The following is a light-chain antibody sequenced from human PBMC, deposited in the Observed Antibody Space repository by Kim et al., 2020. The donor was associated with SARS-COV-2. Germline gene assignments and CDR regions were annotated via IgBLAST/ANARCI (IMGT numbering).Light chain of an antibody. V-gene: IGKV3-15*01. CDR2: GAS. J-gene: IGKJ1*01. CDR3: QQYNNWPRT. CDR1: QSVSSN. Sequence: EIVMTQSPATLSVSPGERATLSCRASQSVSSNLAWYQQKPGQAPRLLIYGASTRATGIPARVSGSGSGTEFTLTISSLQSEDFAVYYCQQYNNWPRTFGQGTKVDSK.